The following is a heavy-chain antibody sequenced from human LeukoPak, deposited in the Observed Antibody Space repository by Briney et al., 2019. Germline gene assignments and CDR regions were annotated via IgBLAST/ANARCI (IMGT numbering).Heavy chain of an antibody. CDR3: VRDQHYAFDI. Sequence: GGSLRLSCVGAGFTFSTYSMNWVRQAPGKALEWISHIARDGTTYYAGSVKGRFTISRDNAKNSLSPQMNSLRDDDTALYYCVRDQHYAFDIWGQGTMVTVSS. CDR2: IARDGTT. CDR1: GFTFSTYS. J-gene: IGHJ3*02. D-gene: IGHD1-26*01. V-gene: IGHV3-48*02.